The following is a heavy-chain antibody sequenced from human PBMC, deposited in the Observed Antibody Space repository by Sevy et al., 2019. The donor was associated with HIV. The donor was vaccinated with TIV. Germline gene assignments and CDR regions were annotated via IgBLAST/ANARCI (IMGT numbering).Heavy chain of an antibody. J-gene: IGHJ4*02. D-gene: IGHD4-4*01. CDR1: GYTFTSYG. CDR2: ISAYNRNT. Sequence: ATVKVSCKASGYTFTSYGISWVGQAPGQGLERMGWISAYNRNTNYSQKLQGRVTMSTDTSTSTAYMELRSLRSYDTAVYYCARARTVTTSAPGYWGQGTLVTVSS. V-gene: IGHV1-18*01. CDR3: ARARTVTTSAPGY.